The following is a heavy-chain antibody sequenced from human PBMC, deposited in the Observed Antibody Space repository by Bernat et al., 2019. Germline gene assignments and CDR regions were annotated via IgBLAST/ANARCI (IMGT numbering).Heavy chain of an antibody. Sequence: EVQLVQSGAEVKKPGESLRISCKGSGYSFTSYWISWVRQMPGKGLEWMGRIDPSDSYTNYSPSFQGHVTISADKSISKAYLQWSSLKASDTAMYYCARHLGIVVVPAATNDAFDIWGQGTMVTVSS. V-gene: IGHV5-10-1*03. D-gene: IGHD2-2*01. J-gene: IGHJ3*02. CDR1: GYSFTSYW. CDR2: IDPSDSYT. CDR3: ARHLGIVVVPAATNDAFDI.